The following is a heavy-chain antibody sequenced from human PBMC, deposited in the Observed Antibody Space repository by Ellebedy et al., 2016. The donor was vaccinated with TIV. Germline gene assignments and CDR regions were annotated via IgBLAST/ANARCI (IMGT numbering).Heavy chain of an antibody. D-gene: IGHD5-12*01. V-gene: IGHV4-59*08. J-gene: IGHJ4*02. Sequence: SETLSLTCTVSGGSISSYYWSWIRQPPGKGLEWIGYIYYSGSTNYNPSLKSRVTISVDTSKNQFSLKLSSVTAADTAVYYCARHDSGYEFPPFDYWGQGTLVTVSS. CDR3: ARHDSGYEFPPFDY. CDR2: IYYSGST. CDR1: GGSISSYY.